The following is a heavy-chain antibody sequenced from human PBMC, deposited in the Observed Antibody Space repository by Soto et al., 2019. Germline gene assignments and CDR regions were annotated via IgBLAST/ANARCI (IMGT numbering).Heavy chain of an antibody. CDR2: ISYDGSNK. CDR1: GFTFRNYA. J-gene: IGHJ4*02. V-gene: IGHV3-30-3*01. CDR3: ARGEEYYYDSSGFFDY. D-gene: IGHD3-22*01. Sequence: QVQLVESGGGVVQPGRSLRLSCAASGFTFRNYAMHWVRQAPGKGLDWVALISYDGSNKYYVDSVKGRFTISRDNSKNTLYLQMNSLRAEDTAVYYCARGEEYYYDSSGFFDYWGQGTLVTVAS.